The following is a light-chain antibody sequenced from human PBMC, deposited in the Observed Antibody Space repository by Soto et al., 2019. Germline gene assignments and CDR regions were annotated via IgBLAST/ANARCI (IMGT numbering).Light chain of an antibody. J-gene: IGKJ3*01. CDR1: QDISNY. V-gene: IGKV1-33*01. CDR3: QQYDNLPFT. CDR2: DAS. Sequence: DIPMTQSPSSLSASVGDRVTITCQASQDISNYLNWYQQKPGKAPKLLIYDASNLETGVPSRFGGSGSGTDFTFTISSLQPEDIATYYCQQYDNLPFTFGPGTKVDIK.